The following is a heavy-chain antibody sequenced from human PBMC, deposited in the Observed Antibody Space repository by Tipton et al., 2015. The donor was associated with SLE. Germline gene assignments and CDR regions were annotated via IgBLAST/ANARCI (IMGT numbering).Heavy chain of an antibody. D-gene: IGHD4-17*01. CDR1: GGSISSYY. CDR2: IYYSGST. CDR3: AKLTVTRYFDY. V-gene: IGHV4-59*01. J-gene: IGHJ4*02. Sequence: LRLSCTVSGGSISSYYWSWIRQPPGKGLEWIGYIYYSGSTNYNPSLKSRVTISVDTSKNQFSLKLSSVTAADTAVYYCAKLTVTRYFDYWGQGTLVTVSS.